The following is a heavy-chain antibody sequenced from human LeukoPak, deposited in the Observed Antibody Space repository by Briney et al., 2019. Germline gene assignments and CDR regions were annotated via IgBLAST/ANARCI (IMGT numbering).Heavy chain of an antibody. CDR1: GGSFSGYY. V-gene: IGHV4-34*01. D-gene: IGHD2-2*01. Sequence: SETLSLTCAVYGGSFSGYYWSWIRQPPGKGLEWIGEINHSGSTNYNPSLKSRVTISVDTSRNQFSLKLSSVTAADTAVYYRASSSSTRLYYFDYWGQGTLVTVSS. CDR2: INHSGST. CDR3: ASSSSTRLYYFDY. J-gene: IGHJ4*02.